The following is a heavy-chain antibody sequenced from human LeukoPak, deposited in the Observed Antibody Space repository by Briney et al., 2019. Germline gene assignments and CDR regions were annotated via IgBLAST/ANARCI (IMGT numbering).Heavy chain of an antibody. CDR3: ARATVGATPGRARFDY. Sequence: SETLSLTCTVSGGSISSYYWSWVRQPPGKGLEWIGYIYYSGSTNYNPSLKSRVTISVDTSKNQFSLKLSSVTAADTAVYYCARATVGATPGRARFDYWGQGTLVTVSS. D-gene: IGHD1-26*01. CDR2: IYYSGST. V-gene: IGHV4-59*01. CDR1: GGSISSYY. J-gene: IGHJ4*02.